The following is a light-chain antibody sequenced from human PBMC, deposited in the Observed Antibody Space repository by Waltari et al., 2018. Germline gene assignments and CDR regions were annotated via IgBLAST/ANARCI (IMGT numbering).Light chain of an antibody. J-gene: IGKJ2*03. CDR2: VVS. Sequence: EIVVTQSPLSLAVTPGEPASISCRSSRSLLHSNVYVYLDLDVQKPGQRPPLLIYVVSTRATGVSDRFIGSGSGTDFTLKISRVEAEDVGVYYCMQALQTPRSFGQGTKFAI. V-gene: IGKV2-28*01. CDR3: MQALQTPRS. CDR1: RSLLHSNVYVY.